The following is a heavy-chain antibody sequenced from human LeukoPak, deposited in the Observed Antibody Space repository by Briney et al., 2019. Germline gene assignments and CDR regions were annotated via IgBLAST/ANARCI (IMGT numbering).Heavy chain of an antibody. CDR3: VRGVAWNYAY. D-gene: IGHD1-7*01. CDR1: GGSFSGYY. V-gene: IGHV4-34*01. J-gene: IGHJ4*02. CDR2: INHSGST. Sequence: PSETLSLTCAVYGGSFSGYYWSWIRQPPGKGLEWIGEINHSGSTNYNPSLKSRVTISADTSKNQFSLKLSSVTAADTAVYYCVRGVAWNYAYWGQGTLVTVSS.